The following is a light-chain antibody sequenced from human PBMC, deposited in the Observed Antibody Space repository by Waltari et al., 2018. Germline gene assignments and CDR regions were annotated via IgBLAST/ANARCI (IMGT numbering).Light chain of an antibody. CDR3: QSYDSSLSGWV. CDR1: RSNIEAGYD. CDR2: TNS. V-gene: IGLV1-40*01. Sequence: QSVLTQPPSVSGAPGQRVTISCTGTRSNIEAGYDVHWYQHVLGTAPKVVIYTNSIRPSGVPDRFSGSKSGTSASLAITGLQAEDGAEYYCQSYDSSLSGWVFGGGTTLTVL. J-gene: IGLJ2*01.